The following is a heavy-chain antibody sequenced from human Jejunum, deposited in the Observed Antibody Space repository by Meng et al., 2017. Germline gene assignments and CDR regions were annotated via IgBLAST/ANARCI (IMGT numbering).Heavy chain of an antibody. Sequence: QLQVQESGPGLVKPSETLSLTCTVSGGPISSSSYYRGWIRQPPGKGLEWIGTMYYHGSTYYNPSLKSRVTISVDTSKNQFSLKLSSVTAADTAVYYCARPHTSAWGQGTLVTVSS. D-gene: IGHD2-21*01. CDR3: ARPHTSA. J-gene: IGHJ5*02. CDR2: MYYHGST. V-gene: IGHV4-39*01. CDR1: GGPISSSSYY.